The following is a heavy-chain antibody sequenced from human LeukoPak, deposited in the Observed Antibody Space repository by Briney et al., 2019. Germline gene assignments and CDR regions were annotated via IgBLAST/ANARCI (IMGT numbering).Heavy chain of an antibody. D-gene: IGHD6-13*01. J-gene: IGHJ4*02. V-gene: IGHV4-39*01. CDR1: GGSIGSSSYY. Sequence: SETLSLTCTVSGGSIGSSSYYWGWIRQPPGKGLEWIGSIYYSGSTYYNPSLKSRVTISVDTSKNQFSLKLSSVTAADAAVYYCARLGFIAAAEDYWGQGTLVTVSS. CDR3: ARLGFIAAAEDY. CDR2: IYYSGST.